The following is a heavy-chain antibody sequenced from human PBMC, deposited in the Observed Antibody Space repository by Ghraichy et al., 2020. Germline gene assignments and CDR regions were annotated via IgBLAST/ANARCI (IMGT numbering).Heavy chain of an antibody. CDR1: GGSISSSSYY. V-gene: IGHV4-39*07. D-gene: IGHD3-10*01. CDR2: IYYSGST. CDR3: ARGRRLGDLGY. J-gene: IGHJ4*02. Sequence: SETLSLTCTVSGGSISSSSYYWGWIRQPPRKGLEWIGSIYYSGSTYYNPSLKSRVTISVDTSKNQFSLKLSSVTAADTAVYYCARGRRLGDLGYWGQGTLVTVSS.